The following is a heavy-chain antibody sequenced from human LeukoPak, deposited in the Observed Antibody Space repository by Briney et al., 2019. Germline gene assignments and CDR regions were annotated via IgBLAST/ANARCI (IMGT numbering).Heavy chain of an antibody. CDR1: GGSIGSGAYY. CDR2: IYYSGST. J-gene: IGHJ4*02. V-gene: IGHV4-39*07. D-gene: IGHD3-22*01. Sequence: SETLSLTCTVSGGSIGSGAYYWGWIRQPPGKGLEWMGSIYYSGSTYYHPSLKSRITISQDTSKNQFSLKLSSVTAADTAVYYCAREDYDSRVFDYWGQGTLVTVSS. CDR3: AREDYDSRVFDY.